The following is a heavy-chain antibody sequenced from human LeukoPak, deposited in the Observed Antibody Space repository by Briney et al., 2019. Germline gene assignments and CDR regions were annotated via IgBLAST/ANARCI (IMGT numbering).Heavy chain of an antibody. D-gene: IGHD1/OR15-1a*01. J-gene: IGHJ5*02. V-gene: IGHV1-2*02. Sequence: ASVKVSCKASGYRFGTYGFTWVRQAPGQGLEWMGWINPNSGGTNYAQKFQGRVSMTRDTSISTAYMELSRLRSDDTAVYYCARDLAWGYVEQRLGWLDPWGQGAQVTVSS. CDR1: GYRFGTYG. CDR2: INPNSGGT. CDR3: ARDLAWGYVEQRLGWLDP.